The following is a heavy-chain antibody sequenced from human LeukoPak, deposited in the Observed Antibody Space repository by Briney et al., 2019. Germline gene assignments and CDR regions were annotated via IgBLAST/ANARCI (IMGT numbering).Heavy chain of an antibody. CDR3: ARHPRYLDY. CDR2: IYYSGTT. CDR1: GGSINGYY. V-gene: IGHV4-59*08. Sequence: PSETLSLACTVSGGSINGYYWSWIRQPPGKGLEWVGYIYYSGTTNYDPSLKSRLTMSVDMSKNQLSLMMISVTAADTAVYYCARHPRYLDYWGQGTLVTVSS. J-gene: IGHJ4*02.